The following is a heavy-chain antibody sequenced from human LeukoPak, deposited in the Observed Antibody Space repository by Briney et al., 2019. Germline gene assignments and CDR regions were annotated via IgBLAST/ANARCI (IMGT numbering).Heavy chain of an antibody. CDR2: IYTSGST. CDR1: GGSISSGSYY. D-gene: IGHD3-22*01. CDR3: AFSTYYYDSSGYYYYFDY. V-gene: IGHV4-61*02. J-gene: IGHJ4*02. Sequence: SETLSLTCTVSGGSISSGSYYWRWIRQPAGTGLEWIGRIYTSGSTNYNPSLKSRVAVSVDTSKNQFSLKLSSVTAADTAVYYCAFSTYYYDSSGYYYYFDYWGQGTLVTVSS.